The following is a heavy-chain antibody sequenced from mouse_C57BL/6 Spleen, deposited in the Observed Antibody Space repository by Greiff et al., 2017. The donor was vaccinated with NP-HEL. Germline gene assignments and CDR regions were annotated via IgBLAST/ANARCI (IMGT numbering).Heavy chain of an antibody. CDR3: AREGDYYGSADYFDY. V-gene: IGHV5-4*01. J-gene: IGHJ2*01. CDR2: ISDGGSYT. D-gene: IGHD1-1*01. CDR1: GFTFSSYA. Sequence: EVQLVESGGGLVKPGGSLKLSCAASGFTFSSYAMSWVRQTPEKRLEWVATISDGGSYTYYPDNVKGRFTISRDNAKNNLYLQMSHLKSEDTAMYYCAREGDYYGSADYFDYWGQGTTLTVSS.